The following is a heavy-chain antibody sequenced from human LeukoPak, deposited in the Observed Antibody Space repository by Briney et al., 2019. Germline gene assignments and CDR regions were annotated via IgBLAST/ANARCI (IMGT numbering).Heavy chain of an antibody. Sequence: SVKVSCKASGGTFSNYAISWVRQAPGQGLEWMGGIIPIFGTANYAQKFRGRVTITADKSTRTAYMELSSLRSEDTAVYYCARDIGYCSSTSCYARGNFDYWGQGTLVTVSS. CDR3: ARDIGYCSSTSCYARGNFDY. CDR2: IIPIFGTA. D-gene: IGHD2-2*01. J-gene: IGHJ4*02. CDR1: GGTFSNYA. V-gene: IGHV1-69*06.